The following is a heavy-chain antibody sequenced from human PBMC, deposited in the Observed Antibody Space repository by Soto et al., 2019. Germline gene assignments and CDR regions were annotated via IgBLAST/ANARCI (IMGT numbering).Heavy chain of an antibody. CDR1: GLNFSSFT. V-gene: IGHV3-64D*08. Sequence: PGGSLRLSCSASGLNFSSFTMHWVRQAPGKGLEYVSAINSNGGSAYYGDSVKARFTISRDNPKNTLYLQMSSLRVEDTAVYYCVTNSGWSLRDFDYWRQGTLVTVSS. D-gene: IGHD6-19*01. CDR3: VTNSGWSLRDFDY. J-gene: IGHJ4*02. CDR2: INSNGGSA.